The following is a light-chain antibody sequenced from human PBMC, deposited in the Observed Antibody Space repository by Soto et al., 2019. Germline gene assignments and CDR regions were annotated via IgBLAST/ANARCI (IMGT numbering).Light chain of an antibody. CDR2: EVI. V-gene: IGLV2-14*01. Sequence: QSVLTQPASVSGSPGQSITISCTATSSDVGAYTYVSWYQQHPGKAPKLMIYEVINRPSGVSNRFSGSKSGNTASLIISGLQAEDEADYYCSSYTSSSTLGFGGGTKVTVL. CDR3: SSYTSSSTLG. J-gene: IGLJ2*01. CDR1: SSDVGAYTY.